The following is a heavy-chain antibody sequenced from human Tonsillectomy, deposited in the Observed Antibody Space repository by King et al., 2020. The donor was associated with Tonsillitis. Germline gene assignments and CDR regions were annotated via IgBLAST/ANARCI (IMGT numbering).Heavy chain of an antibody. J-gene: IGHJ4*02. V-gene: IGHV3-23*04. CDR3: AKYVGYCSSTSCPADY. Sequence: EVQLVESGGGLVQPGGSLRLSCAASGFTFSSYAMTLVRQAPGKGLEWVSSISGSGGSTYYADSVKGRFTISRDNSKNTLYLQMNSLRAEDTAVYYCAKYVGYCSSTSCPADYWGQGTLVTVSS. CDR1: GFTFSSYA. D-gene: IGHD2-2*01. CDR2: ISGSGGST.